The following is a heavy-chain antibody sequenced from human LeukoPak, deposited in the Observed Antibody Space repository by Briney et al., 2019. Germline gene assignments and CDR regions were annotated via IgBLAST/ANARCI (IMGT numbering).Heavy chain of an antibody. CDR2: ISAYNGNT. V-gene: IGHV1-18*01. CDR3: ARDGYSSSWYSPYYCYGMDV. Sequence: RWASVKVSCKASGYTFTSYGVSWVRQAPGQGLEWMGWISAYNGNTNYAQKLQGRVTMTTDTSTSTAYMELRSLRSDDTAVYYCARDGYSSSWYSPYYCYGMDVWGQGTTVTVSS. D-gene: IGHD6-13*01. CDR1: GYTFTSYG. J-gene: IGHJ6*02.